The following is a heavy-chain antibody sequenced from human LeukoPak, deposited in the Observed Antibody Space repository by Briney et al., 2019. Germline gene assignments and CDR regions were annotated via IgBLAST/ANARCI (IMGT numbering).Heavy chain of an antibody. CDR1: GGSFSGYY. J-gene: IGHJ4*02. CDR3: ARVHNMIVVGIDY. CDR2: INHSGST. Sequence: PSETLSLTCAVYGGSFSGYYWSWIRQPPGKGLEWIGEINHSGSTNYNPSLKSRVTISVDTSKNQFSLKLSSVTAADTAVYYCARVHNMIVVGIDYWGQGTLVTVSS. D-gene: IGHD3-22*01. V-gene: IGHV4-34*01.